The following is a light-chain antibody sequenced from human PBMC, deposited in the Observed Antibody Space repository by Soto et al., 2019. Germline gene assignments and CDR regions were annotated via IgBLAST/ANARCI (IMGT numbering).Light chain of an antibody. V-gene: IGLV2-14*01. CDR2: EVN. J-gene: IGLJ1*01. CDR1: SSDIGAYDY. CDR3: GFGTPTGTHV. Sequence: SLLTPPACLSLSPGQSISISCTGTSSDIGAYDYVSWFQQHPGKAPKLMISEVNNRPSGVSNRFSGSKSGNTAYLTISGLQVEDEAEYFCGFGTPTGTHVLGPGTKVTVL.